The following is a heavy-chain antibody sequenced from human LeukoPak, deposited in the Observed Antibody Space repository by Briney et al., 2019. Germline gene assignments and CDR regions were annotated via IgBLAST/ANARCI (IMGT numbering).Heavy chain of an antibody. Sequence: ASVKVSCKASGYTFTSYGISWVRQAPGQGLEWMGWISAYNGNTNYAQKLQGRVTMTTDTSTSTAYMELRRLRSEDTAVYYCARAIRGSKIASRYYFYYMDIWGKGTTVTVSS. CDR2: ISAYNGNT. V-gene: IGHV1-18*01. CDR1: GYTFTSYG. D-gene: IGHD3-10*01. CDR3: ARAIRGSKIASRYYFYYMDI. J-gene: IGHJ6*03.